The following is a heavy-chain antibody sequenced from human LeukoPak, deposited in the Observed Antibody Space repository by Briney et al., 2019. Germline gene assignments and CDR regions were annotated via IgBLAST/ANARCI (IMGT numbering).Heavy chain of an antibody. CDR2: ISWNSGNI. J-gene: IGHJ4*02. CDR3: AKDPYYSSSSPFFDY. D-gene: IGHD6-6*01. Sequence: PGGSLRLSCAASGFTFDDYAMHWVRQAPGKGLEWVSGISWNSGNIEYADSVKGRFTISRDNAKKSLFLQMNSLRAEDTALYYCAKDPYYSSSSPFFDYWGQGTLVTVSP. V-gene: IGHV3-9*01. CDR1: GFTFDDYA.